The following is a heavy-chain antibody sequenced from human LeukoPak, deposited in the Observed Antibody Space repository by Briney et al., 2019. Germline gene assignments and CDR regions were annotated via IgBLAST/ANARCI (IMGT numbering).Heavy chain of an antibody. CDR2: ISAYNGNT. CDR1: GYTFTSYG. V-gene: IGHV1-18*01. J-gene: IGHJ4*02. D-gene: IGHD2-8*01. CDR3: ARGSRVSAAGHHGPSDY. Sequence: ASVKVSCKASGYTFTSYGISWVRQAPGQGLEWMGWISAYNGNTNYAQKLQGRVTMTTDTSTSTAYMELRSLRSDDTAVYYCARGSRVSAAGHHGPSDYWGQGTLVTVSS.